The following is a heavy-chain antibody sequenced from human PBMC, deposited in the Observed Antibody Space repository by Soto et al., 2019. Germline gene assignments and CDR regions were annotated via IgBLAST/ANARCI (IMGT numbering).Heavy chain of an antibody. CDR3: ARYIYHSFDY. CDR2: ISGVGSTT. J-gene: IGHJ4*02. CDR1: GFTFSSSW. D-gene: IGHD3-9*01. V-gene: IGHV3-74*01. Sequence: GGSLRLSCAASGFTFSSSWMHWVRQAPGKGLVWVSRISGVGSTTNYAGSVKGRFTISRDNAKNTLYLQVNSLRADDTAVYYCARYIYHSFDYWGQGTLVTVPQ.